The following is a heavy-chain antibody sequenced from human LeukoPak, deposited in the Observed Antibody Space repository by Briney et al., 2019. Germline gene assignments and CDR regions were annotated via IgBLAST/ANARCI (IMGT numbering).Heavy chain of an antibody. D-gene: IGHD2-2*01. CDR3: ARDLRYCSSASCSENGAFDV. J-gene: IGHJ3*01. Sequence: SGGSLRLSCAASGFTFSSYSMNWVRQAPGEGLEWVSSISSSGSFIYYADSVKGRFTISRDNARNSLFLLMNSLRAEDTAVYYCARDLRYCSSASCSENGAFDVWGQGTMVTVSS. V-gene: IGHV3-21*01. CDR2: ISSSGSFI. CDR1: GFTFSSYS.